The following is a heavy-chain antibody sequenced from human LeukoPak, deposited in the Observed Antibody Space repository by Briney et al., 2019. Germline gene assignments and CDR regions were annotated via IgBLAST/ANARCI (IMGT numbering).Heavy chain of an antibody. J-gene: IGHJ4*02. Sequence: KPSETLSLTCTVSGGSISSYYWSWIRQPPGKGLEWIGYIYYSGSTNYNPSLKSRVTISVDMSKNQFSLKLSSVTAADTAVYYCAKDLSPLVTPGDALWDYWGQGTLVTVSS. CDR2: IYYSGST. CDR3: AKDLSPLVTPGDALWDY. CDR1: GGSISSYY. V-gene: IGHV4-59*01. D-gene: IGHD2-21*02.